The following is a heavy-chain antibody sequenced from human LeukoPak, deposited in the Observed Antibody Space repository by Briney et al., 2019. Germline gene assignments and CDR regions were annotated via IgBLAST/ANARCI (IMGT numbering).Heavy chain of an antibody. CDR3: ARGVGYSYGHHFDY. CDR1: GFTFSSYS. CDR2: IWYDGSNK. V-gene: IGHV3-33*08. D-gene: IGHD5-18*01. Sequence: GGSLRLSCAASGFTFSSYSMNWVRQAPGKGLEWVAVIWYDGSNKYYADPVKGRFTISRDNSKNTLYLQMNSLRAEDTAVYYCARGVGYSYGHHFDYWGQGTLVTVSS. J-gene: IGHJ4*02.